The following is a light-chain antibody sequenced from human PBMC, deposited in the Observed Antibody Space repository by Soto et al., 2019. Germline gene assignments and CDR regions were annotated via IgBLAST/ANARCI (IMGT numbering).Light chain of an antibody. V-gene: IGKV3D-15*01. Sequence: EIVMTQSPATLSVSPGDRATLSCSASQSVDNDLAWYQQKPGHPPRLLIYDASTRATGIPARFSGSQSGTEFTLTISSRLSEYLAVYYCQQYNNWPLTFGGGTKVETK. J-gene: IGKJ4*01. CDR3: QQYNNWPLT. CDR2: DAS. CDR1: QSVDND.